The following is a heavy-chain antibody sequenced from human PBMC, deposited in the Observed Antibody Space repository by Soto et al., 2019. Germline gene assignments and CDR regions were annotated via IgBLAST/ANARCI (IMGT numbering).Heavy chain of an antibody. CDR3: AREMNCSSTSCPGYYYYGMDI. CDR1: GYTFTGYY. J-gene: IGHJ6*02. Sequence: ASVKVSCKASGYTFTGYYMHWVRQAPGQGLEWMGWINPNSGGTNYAQKFQGWVTMTRDTSISTAYMELSRLRSDDTAVYYCAREMNCSSTSCPGYYYYGMDIWGQGTTVTSP. D-gene: IGHD2-2*01. V-gene: IGHV1-2*04. CDR2: INPNSGGT.